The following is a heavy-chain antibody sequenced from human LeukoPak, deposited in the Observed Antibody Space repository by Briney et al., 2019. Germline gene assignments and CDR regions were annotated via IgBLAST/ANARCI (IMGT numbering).Heavy chain of an antibody. J-gene: IGHJ3*02. D-gene: IGHD3-16*01. Sequence: GGSLRLSCAASGFTVSSNYMSWVRQAPGKGPEWVSIIYTSGTTYYADSVQGRFTISRDNSKNTLYVQMNSLRAEDTALYYCARDVPGYGAFDIWGQGTMVTVSS. CDR3: ARDVPGYGAFDI. CDR2: IYTSGTT. CDR1: GFTVSSNY. V-gene: IGHV3-53*01.